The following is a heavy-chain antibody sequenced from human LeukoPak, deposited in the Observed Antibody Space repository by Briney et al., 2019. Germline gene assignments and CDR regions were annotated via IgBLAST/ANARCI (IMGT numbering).Heavy chain of an antibody. CDR1: GYSFTHYY. Sequence: ASVKVSCKPSGYSFTHYYMHWVRQAPGQRREWMGWINTNSGGTSSAKKFPGRVTMTRDTSIPTVYMEVHWLTSDDTAMYYCARADRLHGGPYLIGPWGQGSLVTASS. D-gene: IGHD3-16*01. V-gene: IGHV1-2*02. CDR2: INTNSGGT. CDR3: ARADRLHGGPYLIGP. J-gene: IGHJ4*02.